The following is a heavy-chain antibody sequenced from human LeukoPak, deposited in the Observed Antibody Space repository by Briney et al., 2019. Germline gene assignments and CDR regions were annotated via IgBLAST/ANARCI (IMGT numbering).Heavy chain of an antibody. D-gene: IGHD3-3*02. Sequence: PSETLSLTCTVSSGSISSHYWHWIRQPPGKGLEWIAYIYYTGGTNYNPSLESRLSISLGPSKNQFSLSLSSVTATDTAVFYCARGTIFDFDYWGQGTLVTVSS. J-gene: IGHJ4*02. CDR3: ARGTIFDFDY. V-gene: IGHV4-59*11. CDR2: IYYTGGT. CDR1: SGSISSHY.